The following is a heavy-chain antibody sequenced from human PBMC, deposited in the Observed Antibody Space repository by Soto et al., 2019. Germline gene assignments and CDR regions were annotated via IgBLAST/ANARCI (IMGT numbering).Heavy chain of an antibody. CDR2: VSHDGRNT. CDR1: RFTFSDYA. J-gene: IGHJ4*02. D-gene: IGHD6-19*01. CDR3: AKGGRQWLVTSDFNY. Sequence: GGSLRISCAASRFTFSDYAIHWVRQAPGKGLEWVAVVSHDGRNTHYADSVKGRFTISRDSSKNTVSLEMTSLRAEDTAVYYCAKGGRQWLVTSDFNYWGQGALVTV. V-gene: IGHV3-30*18.